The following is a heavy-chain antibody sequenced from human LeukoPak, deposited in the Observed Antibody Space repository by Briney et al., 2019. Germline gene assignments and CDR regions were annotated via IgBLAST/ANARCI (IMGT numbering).Heavy chain of an antibody. CDR1: GYTFSSYG. Sequence: ASVKVSCKASGYTFSSYGISWVRQAPGQGLEWMGWINIYKGNTKYAQKFQGRVTMTTDTSTSTAYMEVTSLRSDDTAVYYCARDQYDSVWDSHRPYFDYWAREPWSPSPQ. D-gene: IGHD3-16*02. CDR3: ARDQYDSVWDSHRPYFDY. V-gene: IGHV1-18*01. J-gene: IGHJ4*02. CDR2: INIYKGNT.